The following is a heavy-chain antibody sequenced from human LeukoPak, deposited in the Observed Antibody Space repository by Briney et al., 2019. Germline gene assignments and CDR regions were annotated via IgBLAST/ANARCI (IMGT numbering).Heavy chain of an antibody. CDR3: ARRDILRSQYSSSWY. D-gene: IGHD6-13*01. J-gene: IGHJ4*02. CDR1: AGSISSSSYY. Sequence: PSETLSLTWTVSAGSISSSSYYWGWIRQPPGRGLEWIGSIYYSGSTDYNPSVKSRVTRAVDTSKNQFSLKLSSVTAADTDVYYCARRDILRSQYSSSWYWGQGTLVTVSS. CDR2: IYYSGST. V-gene: IGHV4-39*01.